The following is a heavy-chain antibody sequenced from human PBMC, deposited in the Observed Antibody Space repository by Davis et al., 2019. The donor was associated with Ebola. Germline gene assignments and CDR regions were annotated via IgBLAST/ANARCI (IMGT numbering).Heavy chain of an antibody. D-gene: IGHD4-17*01. CDR3: VRHVNGDFWYFDL. V-gene: IGHV3-66*04. CDR2: IYRDERT. CDR1: GFIFRSYV. J-gene: IGHJ2*01. Sequence: GESLKISCAASGFIFRSYVMSWVRQAPGKGLEWVSVIYRDERTYYADSVKGRFTVSRDNSEHMLYLQMSTLRAEDTSVYYCVRHVNGDFWYFDLWGRGTRVTVSS.